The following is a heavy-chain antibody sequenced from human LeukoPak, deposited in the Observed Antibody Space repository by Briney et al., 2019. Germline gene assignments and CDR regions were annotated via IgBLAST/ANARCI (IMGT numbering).Heavy chain of an antibody. J-gene: IGHJ4*02. CDR2: IYYSGST. CDR1: GXSVSSGSDY. D-gene: IGHD2-15*01. Sequence: SETLSLTCTVSGXSVSSGSDYWSWIRQPPGKGLEWIGYIYYSGSTNYNPSLKSRVTISVDTSKNQFSLKLSSVTAADTAVYYCARTVVVVAATNFDYWGQGTLVTVSS. CDR3: ARTVVVVAATNFDY. V-gene: IGHV4-61*01.